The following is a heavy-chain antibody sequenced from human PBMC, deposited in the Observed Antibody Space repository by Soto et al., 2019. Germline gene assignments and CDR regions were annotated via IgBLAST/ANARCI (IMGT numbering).Heavy chain of an antibody. J-gene: IGHJ6*02. D-gene: IGHD3-3*01. CDR1: GYTFTSYG. Sequence: ASVKVSCKASGYTFTSYGMHWVRQAPGQRLEWMGWINAGNGNTKYSQKFQGRVTITRDTSASTAYMELNSLRSEDTAVYYCARSGDYDFWSCYYIYYYYYGMDVWGRGTTVTVSS. V-gene: IGHV1-3*01. CDR2: INAGNGNT. CDR3: ARSGDYDFWSCYYIYYYYYGMDV.